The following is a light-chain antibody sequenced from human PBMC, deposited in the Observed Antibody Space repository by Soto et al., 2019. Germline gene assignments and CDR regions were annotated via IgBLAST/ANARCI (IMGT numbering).Light chain of an antibody. V-gene: IGKV1-5*03. Sequence: DIHMTQSPSTLSVSVRDRVTITCRASQSVSPWLAWYQQKPGKAPRLLIYQASTLESGVPSRFSGSGADTEFTLTISSLQPDDLATYYCQQYHSDPYTFGQGTKLEI. CDR1: QSVSPW. CDR2: QAS. CDR3: QQYHSDPYT. J-gene: IGKJ2*01.